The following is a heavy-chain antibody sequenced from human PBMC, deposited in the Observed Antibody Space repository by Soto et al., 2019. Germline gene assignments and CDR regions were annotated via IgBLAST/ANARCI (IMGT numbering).Heavy chain of an antibody. CDR3: ARTQGEDYGGDYYYMDV. D-gene: IGHD4-17*01. V-gene: IGHV4-31*03. CDR1: GGSISSGGYY. Sequence: SETLSLTCTVSGGSISSGGYYWSWIRQHPGKGLEWIGYIYYSGSTYYNPSLKSRVTISVDTSKNQFSLKLSSVTAADTAVYYCARTQGEDYGGDYYYMDVWGKGTTVTVSS. CDR2: IYYSGST. J-gene: IGHJ6*03.